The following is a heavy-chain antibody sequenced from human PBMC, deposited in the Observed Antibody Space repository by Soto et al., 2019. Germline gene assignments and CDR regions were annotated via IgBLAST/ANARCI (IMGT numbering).Heavy chain of an antibody. J-gene: IGHJ4*02. CDR2: IYHSGST. V-gene: IGHV4-30-2*01. CDR1: GDSISSGGYS. D-gene: IGHD1-26*01. Sequence: SETLSLTCAVCGDSISSGGYSWSWVRQPPGKGLEWIGYIYHSGSTYYNPSLKSRVTISVDRSKNQFSLKLSSVTAADTAMYYCARPEDLASATTGWTYWGQGTLVTVSS. CDR3: ARPEDLASATTGWTY.